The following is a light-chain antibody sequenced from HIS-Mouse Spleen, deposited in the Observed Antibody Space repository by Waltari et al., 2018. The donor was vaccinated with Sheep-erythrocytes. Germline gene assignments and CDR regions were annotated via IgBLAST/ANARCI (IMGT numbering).Light chain of an antibody. CDR1: QSSSSY. Sequence: DVQMTQSPSSLSASVGDRVTITCRASQSSSSYLNWYQQKPGQAPKHLIYAASSLQSGVPSRFSGSGSETDFYLTSSSLQTEAFATYGCQPSYSTPYTFGPGTKLKIK. V-gene: IGKV1-39*01. J-gene: IGKJ2*01. CDR3: QPSYSTPYT. CDR2: AAS.